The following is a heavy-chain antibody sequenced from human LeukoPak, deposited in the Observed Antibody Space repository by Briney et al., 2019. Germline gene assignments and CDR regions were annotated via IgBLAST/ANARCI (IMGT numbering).Heavy chain of an antibody. Sequence: GSLRLSCTASGFSFSDSGMDWVRHVPGRGLEWVSTINPTAERTFYADSVRGRFTISRDNSKNMVFLQMDSLTVEDTSIYYCARDQPHAASWFDPWGQGTLVTVSS. J-gene: IGHJ5*02. D-gene: IGHD2-2*01. CDR3: ARDQPHAASWFDP. CDR2: INPTAERT. CDR1: GFSFSDSG. V-gene: IGHV3-23*01.